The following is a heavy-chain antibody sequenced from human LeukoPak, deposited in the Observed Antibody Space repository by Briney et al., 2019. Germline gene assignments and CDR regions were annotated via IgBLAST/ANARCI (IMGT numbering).Heavy chain of an antibody. CDR1: GYSISSGYY. CDR2: IYHSGST. Sequence: SETLSLTCTVSGYSISSGYYWGWIRQPPGKGLEWIGSIYHSGSTYYNPSLKSRVTISVDTSKNQFSLQLTTVTAADTAVYYCVRDPSYYDLTAPIWGQGTMVTVSS. CDR3: VRDPSYYDLTAPI. J-gene: IGHJ3*02. D-gene: IGHD3-22*01. V-gene: IGHV4-38-2*02.